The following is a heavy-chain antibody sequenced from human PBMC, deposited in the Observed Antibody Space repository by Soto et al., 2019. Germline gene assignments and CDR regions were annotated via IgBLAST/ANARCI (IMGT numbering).Heavy chain of an antibody. D-gene: IGHD3-22*01. CDR1: GFTFSSYA. CDR3: AKSPGMYYYDSSGYYHYDY. J-gene: IGHJ4*02. Sequence: LSCAASGFTFSSYAMSWVRQAPGKGLEWVSAISGSGVSTYYADSVKGRFTISRDNSKNTLYLQMNSLRAEDTAVYFCAKSPGMYYYDSSGYYHYDYWGQGTLVTVSS. CDR2: ISGSGVST. V-gene: IGHV3-23*01.